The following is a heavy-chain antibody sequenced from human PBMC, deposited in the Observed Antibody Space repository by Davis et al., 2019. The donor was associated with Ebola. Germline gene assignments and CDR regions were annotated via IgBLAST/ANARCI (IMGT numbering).Heavy chain of an antibody. CDR2: ISWNSGSI. Sequence: GGSLRLSCAASGFTFSSYGMHWVRQAPGKGLEWVSGISWNSGSIGYADSVKGRFTISRDNAKNSLYLQMNSLRAEDTALYYCAKDIGSLHYYGMDVWGQGTTVTVSS. CDR1: GFTFSSYG. J-gene: IGHJ6*02. V-gene: IGHV3-9*01. CDR3: AKDIGSLHYYGMDV. D-gene: IGHD2-15*01.